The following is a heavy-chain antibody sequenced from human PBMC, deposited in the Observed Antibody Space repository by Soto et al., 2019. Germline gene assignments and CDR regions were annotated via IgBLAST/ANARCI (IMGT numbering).Heavy chain of an antibody. CDR2: IYSGGST. CDR3: ARESSSGSYYNREWWFDP. D-gene: IGHD3-10*01. Sequence: EVQLVESGGDLVQPGGSLRLSCAASGFTVSSNYMSWVRQAPGKGLEWVSIIYSGGSTYYADSVKGRFTISRDNSKNTLYLQMNSLRAEDTAVYYCARESSSGSYYNREWWFDPWGQGTLVTVSS. CDR1: GFTVSSNY. J-gene: IGHJ5*02. V-gene: IGHV3-66*01.